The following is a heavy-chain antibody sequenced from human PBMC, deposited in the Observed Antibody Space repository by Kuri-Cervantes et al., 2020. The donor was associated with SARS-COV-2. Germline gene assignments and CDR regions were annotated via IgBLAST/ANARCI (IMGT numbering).Heavy chain of an antibody. J-gene: IGHJ3*02. CDR3: ARTYDTVTGDAFDI. CDR2: IYHSGST. Sequence: SQTLSLSCTVSGYSISSGYHWGWIRQPPGKGLEWIGSIYHSGSTYYNPSLKSRVTISVDTSKNQFSLKLSSVTAADTAVYYCARTYDTVTGDAFDIWGQGTMVTVSS. CDR1: GYSISSGYH. D-gene: IGHD4-11*01. V-gene: IGHV4-38-2*02.